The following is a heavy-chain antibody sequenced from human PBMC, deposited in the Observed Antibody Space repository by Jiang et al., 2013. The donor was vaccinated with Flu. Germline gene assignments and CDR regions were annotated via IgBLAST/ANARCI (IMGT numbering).Heavy chain of an antibody. V-gene: IGHV1-46*01. CDR1: GYAFTSHY. CDR3: ARDTSAADSVWWFDP. D-gene: IGHD3-16*01. Sequence: SGAEVKKPGASVKISCKASGYAFTSHYMHWVRQAPGQGLEWMAIINPNGGGTNFAQNFQGRVTLTRDTSTNTVYMELSSLRSEDTAVYYCARDTSAADSVWWFDPWGQGPWSPSPQ. J-gene: IGHJ5*02. CDR2: INPNGGGT.